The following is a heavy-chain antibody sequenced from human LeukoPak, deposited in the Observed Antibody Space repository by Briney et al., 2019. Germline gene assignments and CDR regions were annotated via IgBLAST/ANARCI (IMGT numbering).Heavy chain of an antibody. CDR3: TRGQLGYDY. D-gene: IGHD5-18*01. V-gene: IGHV3-49*04. CDR1: AFTFGDYA. CDR2: IRTKTSRGTS. Sequence: GRSLRLSSTASAFTFGDYAMTWARQAPGKGLEWVGFIRTKTSRGTSEYATSVKGRFTISRDDSKSIAYLQMNSLKTEDTAVYYCTRGQLGYDYWGQGTLVTVSS. J-gene: IGHJ4*02.